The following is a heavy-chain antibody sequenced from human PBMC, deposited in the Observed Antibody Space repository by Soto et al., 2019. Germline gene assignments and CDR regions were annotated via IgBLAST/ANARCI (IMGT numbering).Heavy chain of an antibody. J-gene: IGHJ6*02. CDR1: GFSFSNYW. D-gene: IGHD7-27*01. V-gene: IGHV3-7*01. Sequence: GGSLRLSCAASGFSFSNYWMRWIRQAPGKGLEWVASIKKDGSENYYVDSVKGRFITSRDNAKKSVYLQMNSLRAEDTAVYYCVRGSAGDEDYQYGMDVWGQGTTVTVSS. CDR2: IKKDGSEN. CDR3: VRGSAGDEDYQYGMDV.